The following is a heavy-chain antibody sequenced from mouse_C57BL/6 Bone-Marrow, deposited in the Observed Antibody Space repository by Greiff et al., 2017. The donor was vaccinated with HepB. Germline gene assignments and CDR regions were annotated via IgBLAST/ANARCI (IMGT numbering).Heavy chain of an antibody. CDR1: GFTFSDFY. Sequence: EVKLVESGGGLVQSGRSLRLSCATSGFTFSDFYMEWVRQAPGKGLEWIAASRNKANDYTTEYSASVKGRFIVSRDTSQSILYLQMNALRAEDTAIYYCARDGPYYYGSRAMDYWGQGTSVTVSS. J-gene: IGHJ4*01. CDR3: ARDGPYYYGSRAMDY. V-gene: IGHV7-1*01. CDR2: SRNKANDYTT. D-gene: IGHD1-1*01.